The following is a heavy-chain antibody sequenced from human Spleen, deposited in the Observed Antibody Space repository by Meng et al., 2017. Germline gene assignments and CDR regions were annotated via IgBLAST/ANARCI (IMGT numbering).Heavy chain of an antibody. Sequence: GESLKISCAASGFTFSSYNMHWVRQTPGEGLVWVSRINTDASSTTYADSVKGRFTISRDDAKNTVYLQMNSLRAEDTALYYCARIGGYELDYWGQGTLVTVSS. CDR1: GFTFSSYN. J-gene: IGHJ4*02. CDR3: ARIGGYELDY. V-gene: IGHV3-74*03. CDR2: INTDASST. D-gene: IGHD3-16*01.